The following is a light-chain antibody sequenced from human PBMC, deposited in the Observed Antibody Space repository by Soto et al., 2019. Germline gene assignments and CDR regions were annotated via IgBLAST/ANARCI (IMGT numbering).Light chain of an antibody. V-gene: IGLV2-14*01. CDR2: DVS. J-gene: IGLJ1*01. CDR3: SSYTGSSTLYV. Sequence: QSVLTQPASVSGSPGQSITISCTGTSSDVGAYNYVSWYQQHPGKAPTLMIYDVSNRPSGVSNRFSGSKSGNTASLTISGLQAEDEADYYCSSYTGSSTLYVFGTGTKVTVL. CDR1: SSDVGAYNY.